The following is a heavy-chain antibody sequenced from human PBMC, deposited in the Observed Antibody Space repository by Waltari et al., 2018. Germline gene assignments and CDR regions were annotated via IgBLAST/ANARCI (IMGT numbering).Heavy chain of an antibody. Sequence: QITLKESGPTLVKPTQTLTLTCAFSGFSLTTSGVAVGWLRPPPGKALEWLAIISGKYAKRYSPSLKTRLTITRDTSKNQVVLTMTNMDPVDTATYYCAHRVLWRFDSWGQGTLVTVSS. D-gene: IGHD2-21*01. CDR1: GFSLTTSGVA. V-gene: IGHV2-5*01. J-gene: IGHJ5*01. CDR3: AHRVLWRFDS. CDR2: ISGKYAK.